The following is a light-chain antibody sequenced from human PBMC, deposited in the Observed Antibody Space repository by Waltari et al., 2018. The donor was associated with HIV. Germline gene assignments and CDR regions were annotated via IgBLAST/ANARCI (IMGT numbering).Light chain of an antibody. CDR2: KDS. Sequence: SYELTQPPSVSVSPGQTARITCSGDALPKQYANWYQQKPGQAPVLVIYKDSERPSGIPERFSGSSSGTTVTLTISGLQAEDEADYYCQSADSSGTYVVFGGGTKLTVL. J-gene: IGLJ2*01. V-gene: IGLV3-25*03. CDR3: QSADSSGTYVV. CDR1: ALPKQY.